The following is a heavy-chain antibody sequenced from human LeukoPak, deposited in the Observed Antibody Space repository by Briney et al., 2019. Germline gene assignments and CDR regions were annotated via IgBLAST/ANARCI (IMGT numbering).Heavy chain of an antibody. CDR2: ISAYNGNT. CDR3: ARSQGPYGSGNFDY. D-gene: IGHD3-10*01. Sequence: ASVKVSCKASGGTFSSYAISWVRQAPGQGLEWMGWISAYNGNTNYAQKLQGRVTMTTDTSTSTAYMELRSLRSDDTAVYYCARSQGPYGSGNFDYWGQGTLVTVSS. V-gene: IGHV1-18*01. CDR1: GGTFSSYA. J-gene: IGHJ4*02.